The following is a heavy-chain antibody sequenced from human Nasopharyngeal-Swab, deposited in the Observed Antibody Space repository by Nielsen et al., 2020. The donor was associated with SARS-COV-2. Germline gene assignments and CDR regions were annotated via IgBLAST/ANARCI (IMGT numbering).Heavy chain of an antibody. J-gene: IGHJ4*02. CDR3: VRITMVRGADY. CDR1: GFTFSSYA. D-gene: IGHD3-10*01. Sequence: EGSLRLSCSASGFTFSSYAMHWVRQAPGKGLEYVSAISSNGGSTYYADSVKGRFTISRDNSKNTLYLQMSSLRAEDTAVYYCVRITMVRGADYWGQGTLVTVPS. CDR2: ISSNGGST. V-gene: IGHV3-64D*09.